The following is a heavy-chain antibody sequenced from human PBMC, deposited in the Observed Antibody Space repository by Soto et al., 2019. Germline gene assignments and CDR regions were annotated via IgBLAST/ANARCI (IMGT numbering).Heavy chain of an antibody. CDR2: FDPEDGET. CDR3: ATVAAAAGDFDY. CDR1: GXTFAELS. Sequence: ASVKVSCKVSGXTFAELSMHWGRQAPGKGLEWMGGFDPEDGETIYAQKFQGRVTMTEDTSTDTAYMELSSLRSEDTAVYYCATVAAAAGDFDYWGQGTLVTVSS. V-gene: IGHV1-24*01. J-gene: IGHJ4*02. D-gene: IGHD6-13*01.